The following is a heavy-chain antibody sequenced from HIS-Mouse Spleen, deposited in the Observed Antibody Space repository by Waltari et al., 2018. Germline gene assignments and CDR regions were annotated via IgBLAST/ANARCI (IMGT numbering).Heavy chain of an antibody. Sequence: QLQLQEAGTGLVKPWETLSLTCPVSCGHIRSRSADWGWIRHPPGKGLEWFGSVYYCGSTYYNPALKCRGTISVDTSKNQFSLKLSSVTAADTAVYYCAREIPYSSSWYDWYFDLWGRGTLVTVSS. V-gene: IGHV4-39*07. CDR3: AREIPYSSSWYDWYFDL. CDR2: VYYCGST. CDR1: CGHIRSRSAD. D-gene: IGHD6-13*01. J-gene: IGHJ2*01.